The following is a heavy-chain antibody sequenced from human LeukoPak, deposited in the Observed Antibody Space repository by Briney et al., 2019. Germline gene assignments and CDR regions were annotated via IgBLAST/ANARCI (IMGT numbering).Heavy chain of an antibody. CDR1: GYTFTSNY. V-gene: IGHV1-46*01. CDR2: INPSVGST. J-gene: IGHJ4*02. Sequence: ASVKVSCKASGYTFTSNYMLWVRQAPGQGLEWMGIINPSVGSTTYAQKFQGRVTMTRDTSTSTVYMELSSLSSEDTAVYYCARVGGNYPINWGQGGLVTVSA. CDR3: ARVGGNYPIN. D-gene: IGHD1-26*01.